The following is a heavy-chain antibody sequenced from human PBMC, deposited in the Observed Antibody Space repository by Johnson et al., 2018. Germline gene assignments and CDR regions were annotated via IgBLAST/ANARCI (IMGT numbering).Heavy chain of an antibody. CDR3: AREVYHDYILGSYRGAFDI. J-gene: IGHJ3*02. V-gene: IGHV3-21*01. D-gene: IGHD3-16*02. Sequence: EVQLLETGGGLVKPGGSLRLSCAASGFTFSNYGMNWVRQAPGKGLEWVSSISGYSSYIYYADSLKGRFTISRDNAKNSLYLQMNSRRAEDTYVYYCAREVYHDYILGSYRGAFDIWGQGTIVTFSS. CDR2: ISGYSSYI. CDR1: GFTFSNYG.